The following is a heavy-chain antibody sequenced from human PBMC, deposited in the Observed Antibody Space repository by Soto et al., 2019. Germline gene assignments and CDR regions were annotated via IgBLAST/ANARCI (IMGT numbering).Heavy chain of an antibody. V-gene: IGHV3-9*01. CDR1: GITFGDYA. CDR3: AKDLDYGDYGYYYGMDV. CDR2: ISWNSGSI. Sequence: EVQLVESGGGLVQPGRYLRVSCAASGITFGDYAMHWVRQAPGKGLEWVSGISWNSGSIGYADSVKGRFTISRDNAKNSLYLQMNSLRAEDTALYYCAKDLDYGDYGYYYGMDVWGQGTTVTVSS. J-gene: IGHJ6*02. D-gene: IGHD4-17*01.